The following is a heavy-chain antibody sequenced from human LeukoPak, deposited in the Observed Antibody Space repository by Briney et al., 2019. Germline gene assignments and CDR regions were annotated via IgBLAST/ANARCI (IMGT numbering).Heavy chain of an antibody. CDR1: GYTLTSYG. J-gene: IGHJ3*02. D-gene: IGHD5-18*01. CDR3: ARDVGYSYGYGSWKSASDI. Sequence: ASVKVSCKASGYTLTSYGISWVRQAPGQGLEWMGWISAYNGNTNYAQKLQGRVTMTTDTSTSTAYMELRSLRSDDTAVYYCARDVGYSYGYGSWKSASDIWGQGTMVTVSS. CDR2: ISAYNGNT. V-gene: IGHV1-18*01.